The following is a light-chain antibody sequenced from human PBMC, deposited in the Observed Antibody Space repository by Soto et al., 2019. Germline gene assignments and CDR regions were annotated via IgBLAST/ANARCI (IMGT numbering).Light chain of an antibody. CDR3: HQYYSSPHT. CDR1: QSVSSSY. V-gene: IGKV3-20*01. J-gene: IGKJ2*01. CDR2: GAS. Sequence: EIVLTQSPGTLSLSPGERATLSCRASQSVSSSYLAWYQQKPDQAPRLLIYGASSRAAGTPDRFSGSGSGTDFTLTISSLEPEDFAVYYCHQYYSSPHTFGRGTKLEIK.